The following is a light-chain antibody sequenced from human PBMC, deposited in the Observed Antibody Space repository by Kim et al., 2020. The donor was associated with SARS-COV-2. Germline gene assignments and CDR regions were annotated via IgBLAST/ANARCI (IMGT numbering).Light chain of an antibody. CDR3: QQRSNWPLT. V-gene: IGKV3-11*01. CDR2: DAS. Sequence: LSPGERATRTCRASQSVSSYLAWYQQKPGQAPRLLIYDASNRATGIPARFSGSGSGTDFTLTISSLEPEDFAVYYCQQRSNWPLTFGGGTKVEIK. J-gene: IGKJ4*01. CDR1: QSVSSY.